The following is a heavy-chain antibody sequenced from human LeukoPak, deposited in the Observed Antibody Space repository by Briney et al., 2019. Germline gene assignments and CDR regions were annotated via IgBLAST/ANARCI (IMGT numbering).Heavy chain of an antibody. D-gene: IGHD5-12*01. CDR1: GFTVSSDY. Sequence: GGSLRLSCAASGFTVSSDYMSWVRQAPGKGLQWVSVIYTGGSTYYADSVKGRLTISRDNSKNTLYLQMNSLRAEDTAVYYCARVFYSGYSRWFDPWGQGTLVTVSS. CDR3: ARVFYSGYSRWFDP. CDR2: IYTGGST. J-gene: IGHJ5*02. V-gene: IGHV3-66*01.